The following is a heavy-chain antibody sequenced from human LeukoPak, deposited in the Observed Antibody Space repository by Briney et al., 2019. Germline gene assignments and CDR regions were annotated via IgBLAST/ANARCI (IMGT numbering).Heavy chain of an antibody. Sequence: SETLSLTCAVYGGSFSGYYWSWIRQPPGKGLERIGEINHSGSTNYNPSLKSRVTISVDTSKNQFSLKLSSVTAADTAVYYCARDAARRMHYYYYYYMDVWGKGTTVTVSS. V-gene: IGHV4-34*01. D-gene: IGHD6-6*01. J-gene: IGHJ6*03. CDR2: INHSGST. CDR3: ARDAARRMHYYYYYYMDV. CDR1: GGSFSGYY.